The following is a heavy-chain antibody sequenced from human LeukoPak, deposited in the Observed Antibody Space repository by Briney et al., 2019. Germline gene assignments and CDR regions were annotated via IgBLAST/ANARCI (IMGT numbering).Heavy chain of an antibody. D-gene: IGHD6-13*01. CDR2: IPYDGSNK. Sequence: QTGGSLRLSCAASGFTFSSYSMNWVRQAPGKGLEWVALIPYDGSNKYYADSVKGRFTVSRDNSKNTLYLQMNSLRAEDTAVYYCVRGAYSSSWLNFDYWGQGTLVTVSS. CDR1: GFTFSSYS. V-gene: IGHV3-30*03. J-gene: IGHJ4*02. CDR3: VRGAYSSSWLNFDY.